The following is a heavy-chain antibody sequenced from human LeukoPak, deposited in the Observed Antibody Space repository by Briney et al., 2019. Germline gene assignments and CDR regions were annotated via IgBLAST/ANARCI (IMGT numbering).Heavy chain of an antibody. CDR3: ARAVRHGPGDAFDI. D-gene: IGHD1-14*01. J-gene: IGHJ3*02. CDR2: TYYRSKWHN. Sequence: SQTLSLTCAISGDSVSSNSAAWNWIRQSPSRGLEWLGRTYYRSKWHNDYEVSLKSRITINPDTSKNQFSLQLNSVTPEDTAVYYCARAVRHGPGDAFDIWGQGTMVTVSS. V-gene: IGHV6-1*01. CDR1: GDSVSSNSAA.